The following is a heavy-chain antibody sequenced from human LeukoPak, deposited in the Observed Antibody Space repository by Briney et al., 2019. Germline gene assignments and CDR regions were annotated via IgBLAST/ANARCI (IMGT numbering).Heavy chain of an antibody. V-gene: IGHV1-2*02. D-gene: IGHD1/OR15-1a*01. CDR3: AREFRTTTWSFDAFDL. CDR2: INPTSGAT. Sequence: ASVKVSCKASGYTFTDYYMYWVRQAPGQGLDWVGWINPTSGATNYAQKFQGRVTMTRDTSNNTSYMELSRLRSDDTAVYYCAREFRTTTWSFDAFDLWGQGTMVTVSS. CDR1: GYTFTDYY. J-gene: IGHJ3*01.